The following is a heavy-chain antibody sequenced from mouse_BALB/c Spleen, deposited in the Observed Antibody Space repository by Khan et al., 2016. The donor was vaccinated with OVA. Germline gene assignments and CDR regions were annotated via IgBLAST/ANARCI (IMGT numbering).Heavy chain of an antibody. V-gene: IGHV5-6*01. CDR3: ARRGYDEAWFAY. Sequence: EVQLQESGGDLVKPGGSLKLSCAASGFTFSNYDMSWVRQTPDKRLEWVATISSAGSYTYYSDSVKGRFTISRDNAKNTLNLQMSSLQSEDTAMYYCARRGYDEAWFAYWGQGTLVTVSA. J-gene: IGHJ3*01. CDR1: GFTFSNYD. D-gene: IGHD2-2*01. CDR2: ISSAGSYT.